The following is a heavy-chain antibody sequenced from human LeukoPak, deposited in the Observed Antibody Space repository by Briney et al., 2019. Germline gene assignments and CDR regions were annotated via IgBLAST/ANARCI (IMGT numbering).Heavy chain of an antibody. V-gene: IGHV3-15*01. CDR2: IKSKTDGGTT. CDR1: GFTFSSAW. CDR3: TTRRVVVPAVDDY. Sequence: PGGSLRLSCEASGFTFSSAWMSWVRQAPGKGLEWVGRIKSKTDGGTTDYAAPVKGRFTISRDDSKNTLYLQMNSLKTEDTAVYYCTTRRVVVPAVDDYWGQGTLVTVSS. J-gene: IGHJ4*02. D-gene: IGHD2-2*01.